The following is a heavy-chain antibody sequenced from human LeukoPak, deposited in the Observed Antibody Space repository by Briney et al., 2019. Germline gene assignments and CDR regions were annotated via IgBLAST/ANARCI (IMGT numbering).Heavy chain of an antibody. D-gene: IGHD2-2*01. CDR3: ARDAGYCSSTRCYFGLSDY. CDR2: IYTSGST. V-gene: IGHV4-4*07. J-gene: IGHJ4*02. CDR1: GGSISSYY. Sequence: SQTLCPTCTVSGGSISSYYWSWIRQPAGKGLEWIGRIYTSGSTNYNPSLKSRVTMSVDTSKNQFSLKLSSVTAADTAVYYCARDAGYCSSTRCYFGLSDYWGQGTLVTVSS.